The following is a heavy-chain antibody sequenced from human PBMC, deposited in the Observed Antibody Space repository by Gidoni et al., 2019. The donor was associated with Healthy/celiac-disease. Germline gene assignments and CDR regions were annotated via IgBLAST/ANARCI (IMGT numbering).Heavy chain of an antibody. Sequence: EWLAVIGYDGSNKYYAESVKGRFTISRDNSKNTLYLQMNSLRAEDTAVYYCARGWLRIDYWGQGTLVTVSS. J-gene: IGHJ4*02. CDR2: IGYDGSNK. V-gene: IGHV3-33*01. CDR3: ARGWLRIDY. D-gene: IGHD5-12*01.